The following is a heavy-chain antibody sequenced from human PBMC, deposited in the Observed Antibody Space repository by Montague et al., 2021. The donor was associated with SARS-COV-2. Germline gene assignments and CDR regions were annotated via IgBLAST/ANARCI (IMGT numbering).Heavy chain of an antibody. J-gene: IGHJ6*02. V-gene: IGHV4-34*01. CDR1: GGSFSGYY. D-gene: IGHD5-24*01. Sequence: SETLSLTCAVYGGSFSGYYWTWIRQSPRKGLEWIGEINHSGSTNYNPSLKSRVTISVDTSKNQFSLKLSSVTAADTAVYYCACGKIATRGPIYYYGMDVWGQGTPVTVSS. CDR2: INHSGST. CDR3: ACGKIATRGPIYYYGMDV.